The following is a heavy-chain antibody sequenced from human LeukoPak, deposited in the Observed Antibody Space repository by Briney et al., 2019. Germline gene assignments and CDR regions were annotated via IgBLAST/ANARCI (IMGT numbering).Heavy chain of an antibody. V-gene: IGHV1-2*02. D-gene: IGHD3-22*01. CDR2: INPNSGGT. Sequence: ASVKVSCKASGYTFTGYYMHWVRQAPGQGLEWMGWINPNSGGTNYAQKLQGRVTMTTDTSTSTAYMELRSLRSDDTAVYYCARATLYYDSSGYAEFDYWGQGTLVTVSS. J-gene: IGHJ4*02. CDR1: GYTFTGYY. CDR3: ARATLYYDSSGYAEFDY.